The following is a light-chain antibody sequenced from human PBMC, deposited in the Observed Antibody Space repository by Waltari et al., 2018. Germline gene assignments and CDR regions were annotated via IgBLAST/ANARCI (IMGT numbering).Light chain of an antibody. CDR2: AAS. V-gene: IGKV1-9*01. CDR1: QGISSY. Sequence: TCRASQGISSYLAWYQQKPGEAPKNMIYAASTLQSGVPSRFSGSGSGTDFTLTISSLQPEDFATYYCQQLNSYPLTFGGGTKVEIK. J-gene: IGKJ4*01. CDR3: QQLNSYPLT.